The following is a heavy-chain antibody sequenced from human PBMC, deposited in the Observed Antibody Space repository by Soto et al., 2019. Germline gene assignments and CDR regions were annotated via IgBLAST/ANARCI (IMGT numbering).Heavy chain of an antibody. Sequence: ASVKVSCKASGYTFTGHYMHWVRQVPGQGLEWMGWMNPNRGGTKYAQKFQDRVAMTRDTSINTAYMELSRLTSGDTAIYFCAKDASQTFMSSLHQDFWGQGTLVTVSS. D-gene: IGHD3-16*01. J-gene: IGHJ1*01. V-gene: IGHV1-2*02. CDR3: AKDASQTFMSSLHQDF. CDR1: GYTFTGHY. CDR2: MNPNRGGT.